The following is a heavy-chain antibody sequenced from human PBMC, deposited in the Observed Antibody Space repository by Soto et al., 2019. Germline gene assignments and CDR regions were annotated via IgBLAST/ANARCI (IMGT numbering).Heavy chain of an antibody. CDR3: ASALYCSGGSCSFDP. CDR1: GASFSTKY. D-gene: IGHD2-15*01. J-gene: IGHJ5*02. V-gene: IGHV4-59*07. Sequence: PDTRSLTYTVSGASFSTKYWILIRQPPGKGLGWIGFIYYTGSTSYNPSLKSRVTISMDTSKNQFSLKLTSVTAAETAVYYCASALYCSGGSCSFDPWGQGTLVTVSS. CDR2: IYYTGST.